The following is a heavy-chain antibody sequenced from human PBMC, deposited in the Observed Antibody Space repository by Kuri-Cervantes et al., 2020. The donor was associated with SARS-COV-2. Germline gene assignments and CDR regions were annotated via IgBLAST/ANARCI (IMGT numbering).Heavy chain of an antibody. V-gene: IGHV5-10-1*01. J-gene: IGHJ4*02. CDR2: IDPSDSYT. CDR3: ARLYCSGDSCHFDY. CDR1: GYSFTSYW. Sequence: KVSCKGSGYSFTSYWIGWVRQMPGKGLEWMGRIDPSDSYTNYSPSFQGHVTISADKSISTAYLQWSSLKASDTAMYYCARLYCSGDSCHFDYWGQGTLVTVSS. D-gene: IGHD2-15*01.